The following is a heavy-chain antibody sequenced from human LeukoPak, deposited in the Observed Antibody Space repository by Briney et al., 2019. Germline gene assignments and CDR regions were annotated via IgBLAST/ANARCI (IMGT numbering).Heavy chain of an antibody. CDR2: MNPNSGNT. Sequence: ASVTVSFKASGYTFTSYDINWVRQVTGQGLEWMGWMNPNSGNTGYAQKFQGRVAMTRNTSISTAYMELSSLTSEDTAVYYCAREGASIDWFDPWGQGTLVTVSS. V-gene: IGHV1-8*01. J-gene: IGHJ5*02. CDR1: GYTFTSYD. D-gene: IGHD3-16*01. CDR3: AREGASIDWFDP.